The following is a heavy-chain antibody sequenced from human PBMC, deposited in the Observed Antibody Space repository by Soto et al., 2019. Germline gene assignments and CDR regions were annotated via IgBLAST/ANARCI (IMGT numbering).Heavy chain of an antibody. D-gene: IGHD5-12*01. J-gene: IGHJ4*02. CDR1: GGSISNYY. V-gene: IGHV4-59*01. CDR2: IYYSGST. CDR3: ARWLGYGPHFDY. Sequence: SETLSLTCTVSGGSISNYYWSWIRQPPGKGLEWIGYIYYSGSTNYNPSLKSRLTISVDTSKNQFSLTVTSVTAADTAVYYCARWLGYGPHFDYWGQGTLVTVSS.